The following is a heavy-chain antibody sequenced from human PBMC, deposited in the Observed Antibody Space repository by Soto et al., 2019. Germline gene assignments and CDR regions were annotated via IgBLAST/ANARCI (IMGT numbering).Heavy chain of an antibody. J-gene: IGHJ6*03. Sequence: SQTLSLTCSVSGDSISRYFWTWIRQPPGKGLEWIGYIYYNGSTNYNPSLKSRVTISVDTSKKQFSLKLSSVTAADTAVYFCARQRSAANYFYYYMDVWGKGTTVTVSS. CDR3: ARQRSAANYFYYYMDV. D-gene: IGHD6-13*01. V-gene: IGHV4-59*08. CDR1: GDSISRYF. CDR2: IYYNGST.